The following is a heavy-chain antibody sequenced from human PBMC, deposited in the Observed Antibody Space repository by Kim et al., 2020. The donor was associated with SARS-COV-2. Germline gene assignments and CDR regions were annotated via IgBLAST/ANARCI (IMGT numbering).Heavy chain of an antibody. CDR2: IYSGGST. V-gene: IGHV3-66*01. CDR1: GFTVSSNY. CDR3: ARDDYYGSGRFDP. D-gene: IGHD3-10*01. J-gene: IGHJ5*02. Sequence: GGSLRLSCAASGFTVSSNYMSWVRQAPGKGLEWVSVIYSGGSTYYADSVKGRFTISRDNSKNTLYLQMNSLRAEDTAVYYCARDDYYGSGRFDPWGQGTLVTVSS.